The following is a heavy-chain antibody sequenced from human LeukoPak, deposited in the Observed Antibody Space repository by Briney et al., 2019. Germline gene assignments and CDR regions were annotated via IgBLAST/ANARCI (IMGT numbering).Heavy chain of an antibody. D-gene: IGHD1-26*01. V-gene: IGHV4-34*01. CDR3: GRGLEWELDPYFDY. CDR1: GGSFSGYY. CDR2: INHSGST. Sequence: SETLSLTCAVYGGSFSGYYWSWIRQPPGKGLEWIGEINHSGSTNYNPSLKSRVTISVDTSKNQFSLKLSSVTAADTAVFYCGRGLEWELDPYFDYGGRETLVPVPS. J-gene: IGHJ4*02.